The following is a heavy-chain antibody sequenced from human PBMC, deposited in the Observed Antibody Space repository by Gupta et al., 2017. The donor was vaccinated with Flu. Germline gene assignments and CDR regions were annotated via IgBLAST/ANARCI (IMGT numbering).Heavy chain of an antibody. Sequence: RLVESGGGLVQPGGSLRLTCVVSGFTFSEHYMDWIRQAPGKGLEWVVLIRNKANSYTTEYAASVKDRFTITRDDSKSSLYLQMNSLKNEDTAVYYCSRGETGPSPPGRNDCWGQGTLVTVSS. V-gene: IGHV3-72*01. J-gene: IGHJ4*02. CDR3: SRGETGPSPPGRNDC. CDR2: IRNKANSYTT. D-gene: IGHD1-14*01. CDR1: GFTFSEHY.